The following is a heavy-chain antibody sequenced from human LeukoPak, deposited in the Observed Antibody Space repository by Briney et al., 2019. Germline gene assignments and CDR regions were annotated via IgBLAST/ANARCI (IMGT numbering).Heavy chain of an antibody. D-gene: IGHD2/OR15-2a*01. Sequence: GGSLRLSCAASGVTFSSYWMSWVRQAPGKGLEWVANIKQDGSEKYYVDSVKGRFTISRDNAKNSLYLQMNSLRAEDTAVYYCARDSSEYYYYYYMDVWGKGTTVTVAS. J-gene: IGHJ6*03. CDR1: GVTFSSYW. V-gene: IGHV3-7*01. CDR2: IKQDGSEK. CDR3: ARDSSEYYYYYYMDV.